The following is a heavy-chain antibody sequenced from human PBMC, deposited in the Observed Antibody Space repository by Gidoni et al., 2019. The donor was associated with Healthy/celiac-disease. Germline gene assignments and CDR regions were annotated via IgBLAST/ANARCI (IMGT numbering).Heavy chain of an antibody. CDR1: GFTFIDYY. V-gene: IGHV3-11*01. Sequence: QVQLVESVGGLVKPGGSLRLSCAASGFTFIDYYMSWIRQAPGKGLEWVSYISSSGSTIYYADSVKGRCTIARDKAKNSLYLQMNSLRAEDTAVYYCARGRETTVAMWAYYFDYWGQGTLVTVSS. CDR2: ISSSGSTI. CDR3: ARGRETTVAMWAYYFDY. J-gene: IGHJ4*02. D-gene: IGHD4-17*01.